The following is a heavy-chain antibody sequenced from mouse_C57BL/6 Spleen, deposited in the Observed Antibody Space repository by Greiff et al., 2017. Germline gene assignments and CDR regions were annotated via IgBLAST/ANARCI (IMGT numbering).Heavy chain of an antibody. V-gene: IGHV1-80*01. CDR3: ARGDYGALAY. CDR1: GYAFRSYW. Sequence: QVQLQQSGAELVKPGASVKISCTASGYAFRSYWMNWVKQRPGKGLAWIGKIYPGDGDPNYNGKFKGKATLTADKSSSTAYMQLSSLTSEDSAVYFCARGDYGALAYWGQGTLVTVSA. J-gene: IGHJ3*01. CDR2: IYPGDGDP. D-gene: IGHD2-4*01.